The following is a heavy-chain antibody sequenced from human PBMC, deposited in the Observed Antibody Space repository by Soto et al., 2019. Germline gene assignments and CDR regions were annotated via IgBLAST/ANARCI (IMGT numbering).Heavy chain of an antibody. CDR1: GFTFSSYS. D-gene: IGHD3-3*01. V-gene: IGHV3-48*01. J-gene: IGHJ4*02. CDR2: IRSSSSTI. CDR3: ARDSQIENYDFWSGYSPYFDY. Sequence: PGGSLRLSCAASGFTFSSYSMNWVRQAPEKGLEWVSYIRSSSSTIYYADSVKGRFTISRDNAKNSLYLQMNSLRAEDTAVYYCARDSQIENYDFWSGYSPYFDYWGQGTLVTVSS.